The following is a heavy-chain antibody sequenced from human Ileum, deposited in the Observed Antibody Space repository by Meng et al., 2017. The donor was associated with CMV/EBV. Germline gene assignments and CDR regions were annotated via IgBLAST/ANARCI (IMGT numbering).Heavy chain of an antibody. CDR1: GFTFSNYA. D-gene: IGHD2-8*01. CDR3: AKSTVLMVYAMTEYFQH. J-gene: IGHJ1*01. CDR2: ISYDGSNQ. V-gene: IGHV3-30*04. Sequence: GESLKISCAASGFTFSNYAIHWVRQAPGKGLEWVAVISYDGSNQYYADSVKGRFIISRDNSKYNLYLQMNSLRAEDTAVYYCAKSTVLMVYAMTEYFQHWGQGTLVTVSS.